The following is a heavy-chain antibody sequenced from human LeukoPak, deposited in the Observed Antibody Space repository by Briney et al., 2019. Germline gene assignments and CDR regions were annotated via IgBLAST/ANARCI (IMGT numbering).Heavy chain of an antibody. V-gene: IGHV1-69*05. CDR3: ARGRASCCSNWFDP. CDR2: IIPIFGTA. CDR1: GGTFSSYA. D-gene: IGHD2-2*01. J-gene: IGHJ5*02. Sequence: ASVKVSCKASGGTFSSYAISWVRQAPEQGLEWMGGIIPIFGTANYAQKFQGRVTITTDESTSTAYMELSSLRSEDTAVYYCARGRASCCSNWFDPWGQGTLVTVSS.